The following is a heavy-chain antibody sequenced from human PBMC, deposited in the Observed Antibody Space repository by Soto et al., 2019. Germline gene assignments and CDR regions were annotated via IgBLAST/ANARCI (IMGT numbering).Heavy chain of an antibody. CDR1: GFTFSSYG. CDR2: IWYDGSNK. V-gene: IGHV3-33*06. D-gene: IGHD1-26*01. Sequence: GGSLRLSCAASGFTFSSYGMHWVRQAPGKGLEWVVVIWYDGSNKYYADSVKGRFTISRDNSKNTLYLQMNSLRAEDTAVYYCAKGSYRPHDYWGQGTLVTVSS. CDR3: AKGSYRPHDY. J-gene: IGHJ4*02.